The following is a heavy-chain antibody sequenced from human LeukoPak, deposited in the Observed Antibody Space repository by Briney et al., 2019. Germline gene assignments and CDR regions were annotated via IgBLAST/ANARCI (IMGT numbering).Heavy chain of an antibody. J-gene: IGHJ4*02. CDR2: IYNSGST. CDR1: DGSINIYY. CDR3: ARGYNYGAHYWFDY. V-gene: IGHV4-59*01. D-gene: IGHD5-18*01. Sequence: SETLSLTCTVSDGSINIYYWSWIRQAPGKGLEWIGDIYNSGSTNYNPSLSRRVTISMDTSKIQFSLRLTSVTAADTAMYYCARGYNYGAHYWFDYWGQGTLVTVSS.